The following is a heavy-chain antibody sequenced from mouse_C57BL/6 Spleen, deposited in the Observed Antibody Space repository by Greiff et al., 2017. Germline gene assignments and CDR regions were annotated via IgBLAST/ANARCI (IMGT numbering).Heavy chain of an antibody. D-gene: IGHD2-1*01. V-gene: IGHV7-1*01. CDR3: ARGLYYGNYDWYFEF. J-gene: IGHJ1*03. CDR1: GFTFSDFY. Sequence: EVKLVESGGGLVQSGRSLRLSCATSGFTFSDFYMEWVRQAPGKGLEWIAASRNKANDYTTEYSASVKGRFIVYRDTSQSILYLQMNALRAEDTAIYYCARGLYYGNYDWYFEFWGTGTTVTVSS. CDR2: SRNKANDYTT.